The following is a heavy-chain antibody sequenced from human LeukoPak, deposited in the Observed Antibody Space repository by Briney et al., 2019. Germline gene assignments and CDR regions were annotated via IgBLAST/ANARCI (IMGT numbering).Heavy chain of an antibody. CDR2: ISSSSSYI. J-gene: IGHJ4*02. D-gene: IGHD6-13*01. CDR1: GFTFSSYS. Sequence: GGSLRLSCAASGFTFSSYSMNWVRQAPGKGLEWVSSISSSSSYIYYADSVKGRFTISRDNAKNSLHLQMNSLRAEDTAVYYRARGDREAAGKADYWGQGTLVTVSS. V-gene: IGHV3-21*01. CDR3: ARGDREAAGKADY.